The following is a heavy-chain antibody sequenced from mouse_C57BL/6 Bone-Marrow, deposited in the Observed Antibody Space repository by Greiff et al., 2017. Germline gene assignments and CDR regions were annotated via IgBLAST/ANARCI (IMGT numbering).Heavy chain of an antibody. D-gene: IGHD3-2*02. CDR3: AKGGYSSGWFDY. CDR2: ISYDGSN. J-gene: IGHJ2*01. Sequence: DVQLVETGPGLVKPSQSLSLTCSVTGYSITSGYYWNWIRQFPGNKLEWMGYISYDGSNNYNPSLKNRISITRDTSKNQFFLKLNSVTTEDTATYYCAKGGYSSGWFDYWGQGTTLTVSS. CDR1: GYSITSGYY. V-gene: IGHV3-6*01.